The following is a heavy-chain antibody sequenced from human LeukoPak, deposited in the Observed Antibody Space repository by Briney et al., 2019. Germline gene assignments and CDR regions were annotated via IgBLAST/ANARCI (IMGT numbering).Heavy chain of an antibody. J-gene: IGHJ3*02. Sequence: GGSLRLSCAASGFTLSSYSMNWVRQAPGKGLQWVSSISSSSSYIYYADSVKGRFTISRDNAKNSLYLQMNSLRGEDTAVYYCARGDGATPPDAFDIWGQGTMVTVSS. CDR2: ISSSSSYI. D-gene: IGHD3-10*01. CDR3: ARGDGATPPDAFDI. V-gene: IGHV3-21*01. CDR1: GFTLSSYS.